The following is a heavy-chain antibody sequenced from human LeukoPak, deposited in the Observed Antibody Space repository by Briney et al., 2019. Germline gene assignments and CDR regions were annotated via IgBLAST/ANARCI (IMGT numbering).Heavy chain of an antibody. J-gene: IGHJ4*02. Sequence: SETLSLTCTVSGGSVSSSSYHWGWIRQPPGKGLEWIGSVFYSGSTYYNPSLKSRVTMSVDTSKNQFSLKLSSVTAADTAVYYCARTSGYSYGYSIDYWGQGTLVTVSS. CDR1: GGSVSSSSYH. CDR2: VFYSGST. D-gene: IGHD5-18*01. CDR3: ARTSGYSYGYSIDY. V-gene: IGHV4-39*01.